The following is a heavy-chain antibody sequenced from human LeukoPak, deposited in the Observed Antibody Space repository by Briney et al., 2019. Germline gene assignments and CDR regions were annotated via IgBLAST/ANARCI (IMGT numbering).Heavy chain of an antibody. Sequence: GGSLRLSCAGSGFTFSSNALSWVRQAPGKGLEWVSAISTSGGNTYYADSVRGQFTISRDNSKNTLYLQMNTLRAEDTAVYYCATTKQARRYFDYWGQGTLVTVSS. CDR1: GFTFSSNA. V-gene: IGHV3-23*01. CDR3: ATTKQARRYFDY. CDR2: ISTSGGNT. J-gene: IGHJ4*02. D-gene: IGHD1-1*01.